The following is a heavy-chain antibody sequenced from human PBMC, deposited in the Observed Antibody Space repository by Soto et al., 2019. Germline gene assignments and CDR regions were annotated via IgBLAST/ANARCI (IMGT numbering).Heavy chain of an antibody. V-gene: IGHV4-4*02. Sequence: SLTWSVSGGSISSNWWNWVRQSPGKGLEWIGEAHHSGRTNYNPSLKSRVTISVDKSKNHFSLKLSSVTAADTAVYYCARSEATGLDHWGQGTLVTVSS. CDR3: ARSEATGLDH. J-gene: IGHJ4*02. D-gene: IGHD1-26*01. CDR1: GGSISSNW. CDR2: AHHSGRT.